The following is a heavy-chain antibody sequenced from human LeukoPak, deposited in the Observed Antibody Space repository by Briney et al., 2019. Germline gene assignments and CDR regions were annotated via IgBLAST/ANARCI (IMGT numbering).Heavy chain of an antibody. CDR2: IYYSGST. CDR1: GYFISSGYY. V-gene: IGHV4-31*03. CDR3: AREARKGSWFDP. J-gene: IGHJ5*02. Sequence: SETLSLTCTVSGYFISSGYYWSWIRQHPGKGLEWIGYIYYSGSTYYNPSLKSRVTISVDTSKNQFSLKLSSVTAADTAVYYCAREARKGSWFDPWGQGTLVTVSS. D-gene: IGHD1-26*01.